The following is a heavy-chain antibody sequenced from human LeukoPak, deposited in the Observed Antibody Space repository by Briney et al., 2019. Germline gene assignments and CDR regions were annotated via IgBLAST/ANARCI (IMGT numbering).Heavy chain of an antibody. J-gene: IGHJ6*03. Sequence: PSETLSLTCAVYGGSFSGYYWSWIRQPPGKGLEWIGEINHSGSTNYNPSLKSRVTISVDTSKNQFSLKLSSVTAADTAVYYCARGPYCTNGVCYRVMDVWGKGTTVTVSS. V-gene: IGHV4-34*01. CDR1: GGSFSGYY. CDR3: ARGPYCTNGVCYRVMDV. D-gene: IGHD2-8*01. CDR2: INHSGST.